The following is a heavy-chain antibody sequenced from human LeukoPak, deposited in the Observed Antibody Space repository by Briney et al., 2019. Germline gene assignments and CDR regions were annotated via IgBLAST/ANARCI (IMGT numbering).Heavy chain of an antibody. J-gene: IGHJ4*02. V-gene: IGHV4-59*01. D-gene: IGHD1-26*01. Sequence: SETLSLTCTVSGVSISSYYWSWIRQPPGKGLEWIGYIYYSGSTNYNPSLKSRVSISVDTSKNQFSLKLSSVTAADTAVYYCARDQRGIVGATVGFDYWGQGTLVTVSS. CDR3: ARDQRGIVGATVGFDY. CDR2: IYYSGST. CDR1: GVSISSYY.